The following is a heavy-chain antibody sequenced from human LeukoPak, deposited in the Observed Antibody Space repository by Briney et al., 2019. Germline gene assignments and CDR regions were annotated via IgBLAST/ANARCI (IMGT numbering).Heavy chain of an antibody. Sequence: GGSLRLSCAASGFTFSSXWMAWVRQAPGKGXEXVXXXNQDGSHKYYVDSVKGRFTISRDNAKNSLYLQMNSLRAEDTAVYYWGRDWEQQLATISMDVWGQGTTVTVSS. D-gene: IGHD6-13*01. V-gene: IGHV3-7*03. CDR2: XNQDGSHK. J-gene: IGHJ6*02. CDR3: GRDWEQQLATISMDV. CDR1: GFTFSSXW.